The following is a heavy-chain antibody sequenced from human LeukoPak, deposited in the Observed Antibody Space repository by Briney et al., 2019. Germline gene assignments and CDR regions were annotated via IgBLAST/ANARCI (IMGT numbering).Heavy chain of an antibody. V-gene: IGHV4-4*09. D-gene: IGHD3-3*01. CDR2: IYTGGST. CDR3: ARPQPRTQYNFGSASYAFDL. J-gene: IGHJ4*02. Sequence: SETLSLTCPVSGGSISSYYWGWMRQPPGKALQWVAYIYTGGSTYYNPSLYRRLAVSVDTSKNQFSLRLTSVTATDTAMYYCARPQPRTQYNFGSASYAFDLWGQGSLVTVSS. CDR1: GGSISSYY.